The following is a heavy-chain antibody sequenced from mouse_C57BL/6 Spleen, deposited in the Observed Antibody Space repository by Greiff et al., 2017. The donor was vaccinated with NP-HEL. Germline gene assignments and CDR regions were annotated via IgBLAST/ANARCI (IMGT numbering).Heavy chain of an antibody. CDR1: GYTFTSYW. CDR2: IDPSDSYT. Sequence: QVQLQQPGAELVMPGASVKLSCKASGYTFTSYWMHWVKQRPGQGLEWIGEIDPSDSYTNYNQKFKGKSTLTVDKSSSTAYMQLSSLTSEDSAVYYCAREGLTGTRWFAYWGKGTLVTVSA. D-gene: IGHD4-1*01. CDR3: AREGLTGTRWFAY. V-gene: IGHV1-69*01. J-gene: IGHJ3*01.